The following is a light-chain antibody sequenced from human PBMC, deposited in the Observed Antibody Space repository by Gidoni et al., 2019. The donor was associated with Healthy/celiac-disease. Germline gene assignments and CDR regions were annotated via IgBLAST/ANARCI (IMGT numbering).Light chain of an antibody. Sequence: DIQMTQSPSSLSASVGDRVTITCRASQSISSYLNWYQQKPGKAPKLLIYAASSLQSGVPSRFSGTVSVTDFTLTISSLQPEDFATYYCQQSYSTPYTFGQETKLRIK. CDR3: QQSYSTPYT. CDR1: QSISSY. J-gene: IGKJ2*01. CDR2: AAS. V-gene: IGKV1-39*01.